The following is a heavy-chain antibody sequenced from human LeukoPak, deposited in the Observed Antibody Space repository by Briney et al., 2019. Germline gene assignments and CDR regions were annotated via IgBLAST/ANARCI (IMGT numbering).Heavy chain of an antibody. CDR3: AADGGDGYNLADY. CDR2: IVVGSGNT. J-gene: IGHJ4*02. D-gene: IGHD5-24*01. CDR1: GFTFTSSA. V-gene: IGHV1-58*01. Sequence: VASVKVSCKASGFTFTSSAVQWVRQARGQRLEWIGWIVVGSGNTNYAQKFQERVTITRDMSTSTAYMELSSLRSEDTAVYYCAADGGDGYNLADYWGQGTLVTVSS.